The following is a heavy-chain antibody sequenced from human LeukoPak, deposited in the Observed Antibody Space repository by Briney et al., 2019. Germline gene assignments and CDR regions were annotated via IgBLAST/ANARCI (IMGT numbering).Heavy chain of an antibody. CDR1: GFTFSTYW. J-gene: IGHJ4*02. Sequence: GGPLTLSCAASGFTFSTYWMHWVRQAPGKGLVWVSRINTDGSSISYADSVKGRFTISRDNAKNTLYLQMNSLRADDTAVYYCARGELDPIDYWGQGTLVTVSS. CDR2: INTDGSSI. D-gene: IGHD6-13*01. V-gene: IGHV3-74*01. CDR3: ARGELDPIDY.